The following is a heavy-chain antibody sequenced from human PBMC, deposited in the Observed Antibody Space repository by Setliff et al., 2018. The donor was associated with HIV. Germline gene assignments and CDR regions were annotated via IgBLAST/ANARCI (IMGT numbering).Heavy chain of an antibody. CDR3: ARGFDYAQRPPLYYFDY. V-gene: IGHV4-31*02. CDR2: IYYSGNP. J-gene: IGHJ4*02. D-gene: IGHD2-2*01. CDR1: GITVSGIY. Sequence: LSLSCVASGITVSGIYMTWVRQHPGKGLEWIGYIYYSGNPFYNPSLRSRVTISLDTSKNQFSLKLSSVTAADTAVYYCARGFDYAQRPPLYYFDYWGQGTLVTVSS.